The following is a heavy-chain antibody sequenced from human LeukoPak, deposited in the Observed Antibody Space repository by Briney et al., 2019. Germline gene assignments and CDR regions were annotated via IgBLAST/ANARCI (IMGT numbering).Heavy chain of an antibody. V-gene: IGHV4-4*07. Sequence: SETLSLTCTVSGGSISNDYWSWIRQAAGKELEWIGRVYTSGGTNYNPSLKSRVTISLDKSKKQFSLNLNSVTAADTAVYYCARGGTYGSGRHQHTTLDYWGPGTLVTVCS. CDR3: ARGGTYGSGRHQHTTLDY. J-gene: IGHJ4*02. CDR1: GGSISNDY. CDR2: VYTSGGT. D-gene: IGHD3-10*01.